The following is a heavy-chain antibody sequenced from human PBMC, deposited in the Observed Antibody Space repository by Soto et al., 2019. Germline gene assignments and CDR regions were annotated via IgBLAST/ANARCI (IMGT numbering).Heavy chain of an antibody. Sequence: GGSLRLSCAASGFTFSSYAMSWVRQAPGKGLEWVSAISGSGGSTYYAGSVKGRFTISRDNSKNTLYLQMNSLRAEDTAVYYCAKDRVSTSTPKINWFDPWGRGTLVTVSS. CDR1: GFTFSSYA. D-gene: IGHD2-8*01. CDR2: ISGSGGST. V-gene: IGHV3-23*01. CDR3: AKDRVSTSTPKINWFDP. J-gene: IGHJ5*02.